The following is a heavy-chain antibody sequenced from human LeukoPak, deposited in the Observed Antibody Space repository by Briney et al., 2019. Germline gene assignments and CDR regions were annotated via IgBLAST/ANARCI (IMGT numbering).Heavy chain of an antibody. D-gene: IGHD3-3*01. Sequence: SSETLSLTCTVSGGSISSGDYYWSWIRQPPGKGLEWIGYIYYSGSTYYNPSLKSRVTISVDTSKNQFSLKLSSVTAADTAVYYCARDKGSRITIFGVVIIRGWFDPWGQGTLDTVSS. CDR2: IYYSGST. V-gene: IGHV4-30-4*01. CDR3: ARDKGSRITIFGVVIIRGWFDP. J-gene: IGHJ5*02. CDR1: GGSISSGDYY.